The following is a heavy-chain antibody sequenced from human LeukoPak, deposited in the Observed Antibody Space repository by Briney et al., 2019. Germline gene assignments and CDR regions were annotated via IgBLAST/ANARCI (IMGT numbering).Heavy chain of an antibody. CDR3: ARGRSIFGVVIPYLFDS. J-gene: IGHJ4*02. CDR1: GGSISSSSYY. CDR2: IYYSGST. V-gene: IGHV4-61*01. D-gene: IGHD3-3*01. Sequence: SETLSLTCTVSGGSISSSSYYWSWIRQPPGKGLEWIGYIYYSGSTNYNPSLKSRLTISLDTSKNQFSLRLTSVTASDTAVYYCARGRSIFGVVIPYLFDSWGQGTLVTVSS.